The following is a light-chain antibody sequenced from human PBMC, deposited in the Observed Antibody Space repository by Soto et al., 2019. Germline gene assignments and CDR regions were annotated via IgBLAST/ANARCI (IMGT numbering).Light chain of an antibody. CDR2: KAS. CDR1: QNISSW. J-gene: IGKJ1*01. V-gene: IGKV1-5*03. Sequence: DIHMTQSPSSMSGSVGDSGTITCRDSQNISSWLAWYQQKPGEAPKLLIYKASTLKSGVPSRFSGSGSGTEFTLTIISMQPDDFVTYYCPHYNSYSEAFGQGTKVDIK. CDR3: PHYNSYSEA.